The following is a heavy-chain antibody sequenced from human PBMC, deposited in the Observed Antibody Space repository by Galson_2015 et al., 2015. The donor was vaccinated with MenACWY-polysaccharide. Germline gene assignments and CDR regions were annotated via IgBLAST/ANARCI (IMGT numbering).Heavy chain of an antibody. D-gene: IGHD1-14*01. V-gene: IGHV7-4-1*02. CDR2: INTKAGNP. CDR3: ARDRSEYDY. CDR1: GYTFTNYA. Sequence: SVKVSCKASGYTFTNYAMNWVRQAPRQGLEWMGWINTKAGNPTYAQGFTGRFVFSLDTSVSTAYLQINSLKAEDTAVYYCARDRSEYDYWGQGTLVTVSS. J-gene: IGHJ4*02.